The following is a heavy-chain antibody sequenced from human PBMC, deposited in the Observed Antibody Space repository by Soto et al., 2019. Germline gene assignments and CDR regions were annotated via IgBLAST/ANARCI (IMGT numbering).Heavy chain of an antibody. Sequence: GGSLILSCAASGFTFSSDAMSWVRQAPGKGLEWVSAISGSGGSTYYADSVKGRFTISRDNSKNTLYLQMNSLRAEDTAVYYCSHAYPPSYSNAFDIWGQGTMVXVSS. V-gene: IGHV3-23*01. D-gene: IGHD1-26*01. CDR3: SHAYPPSYSNAFDI. J-gene: IGHJ3*02. CDR2: ISGSGGST. CDR1: GFTFSSDA.